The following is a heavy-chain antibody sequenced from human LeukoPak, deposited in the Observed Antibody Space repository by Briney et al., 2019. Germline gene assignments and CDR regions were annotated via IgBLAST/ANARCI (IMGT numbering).Heavy chain of an antibody. Sequence: GGSLRLSCAASGFTFNDYAMHWVRQAPGKGLEWVSGISWNTGSIGYADSVKGRFTISRDNAKNSLYLQMNSLRAEDTALYYCAKDLGVRGHYYGSGSYGDYWGQGSLVTVSS. CDR3: AKDLGVRGHYYGSGSYGDY. D-gene: IGHD3-10*01. CDR2: ISWNTGSI. V-gene: IGHV3-9*01. CDR1: GFTFNDYA. J-gene: IGHJ4*02.